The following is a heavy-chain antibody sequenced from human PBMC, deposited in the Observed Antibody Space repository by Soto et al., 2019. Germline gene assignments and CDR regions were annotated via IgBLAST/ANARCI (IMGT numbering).Heavy chain of an antibody. CDR3: ARGEWGGDTVVVPAAMYYYYGMDV. CDR1: GGSFSGYY. CDR2: INHSGST. D-gene: IGHD2-2*01. Sequence: QVQLQQWGAGLLKPSETLSLTCAVYGGSFSGYYWSWIRQPPGKGLEWIGEINHSGSTNYNPSLKSRVTISVDTSKDQFSLKLSSVTAADTAVYYCARGEWGGDTVVVPAAMYYYYGMDVWGQGTTVTVSS. J-gene: IGHJ6*02. V-gene: IGHV4-34*01.